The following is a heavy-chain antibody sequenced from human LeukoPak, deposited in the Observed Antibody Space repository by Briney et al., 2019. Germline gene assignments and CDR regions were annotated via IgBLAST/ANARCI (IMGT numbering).Heavy chain of an antibody. J-gene: IGHJ6*02. D-gene: IGHD6-13*01. CDR3: MKGRGSWDYYGMDV. Sequence: PGGSLRLSRSASGFTFSSYAMQWVRQAPGKGLEYVSAISSNGGSTNYADSVKGRFTISRDNSKNTLYLQMSSLRAEDTAVYYCMKGRGSWDYYGMDVWGQGTTVTVSS. CDR1: GFTFSSYA. V-gene: IGHV3-64D*06. CDR2: ISSNGGST.